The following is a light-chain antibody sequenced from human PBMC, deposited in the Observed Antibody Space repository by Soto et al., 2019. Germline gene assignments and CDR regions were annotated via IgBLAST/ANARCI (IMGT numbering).Light chain of an antibody. CDR1: QGISSY. CDR2: AAS. CDR3: QHYYSYPRP. V-gene: IGKV1-8*01. J-gene: IGKJ1*01. Sequence: AIRMSQSPSSVSASTGDRVTITCRASQGISSYLAWYQQKPGKAPKLLIYAASTLQSGVPSRFSGSGSGTDFTLTISCLQSEDFATYYCQHYYSYPRPFGQGAKAAIK.